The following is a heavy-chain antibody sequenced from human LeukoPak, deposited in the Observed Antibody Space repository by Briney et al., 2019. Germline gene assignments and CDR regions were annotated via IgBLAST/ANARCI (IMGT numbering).Heavy chain of an antibody. CDR2: VYHSGKT. Sequence: SETLSLTCTVSGYSISSGYYWGWLRQPPGKGLEWIGVVYHSGKTYHNPSLKSRVTISVDTSRNQFSLKLTSVTSADTAMYFCARGGGYSYETYFFDYWGQGTLVTVSS. CDR3: ARGGGYSYETYFFDY. J-gene: IGHJ4*02. D-gene: IGHD5-18*01. V-gene: IGHV4-38-2*02. CDR1: GYSISSGYY.